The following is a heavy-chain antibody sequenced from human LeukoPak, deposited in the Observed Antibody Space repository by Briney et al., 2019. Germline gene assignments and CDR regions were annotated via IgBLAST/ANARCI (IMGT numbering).Heavy chain of an antibody. CDR3: AKKWWELPPYFDY. Sequence: GGSLRLSCAASGFTFSDYYMSWVRQAPGTGLEWVSTISGSGHTTYSADSVKGRFTISRDNSKNTLYLQMNSLRAEDTAVYYCAKKWWELPPYFDYWGQGTLVTVSS. V-gene: IGHV3-23*01. D-gene: IGHD1-26*01. CDR2: ISGSGHTT. CDR1: GFTFSDYY. J-gene: IGHJ4*02.